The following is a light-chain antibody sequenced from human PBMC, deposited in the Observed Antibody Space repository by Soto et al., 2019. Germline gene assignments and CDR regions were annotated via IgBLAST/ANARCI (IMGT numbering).Light chain of an antibody. J-gene: IGKJ5*01. CDR2: DAS. V-gene: IGKV3-11*01. CDR3: QQRLNWPPIT. Sequence: EIVLTQSPGTLSLSPGERATLSCRASQSVSRYLAWYQQKPGQAPRLLIYDASNRATGIPARFSGSGSGTDFTLTISSQEPEDFAVYYCQQRLNWPPITFGQGTRLEIK. CDR1: QSVSRY.